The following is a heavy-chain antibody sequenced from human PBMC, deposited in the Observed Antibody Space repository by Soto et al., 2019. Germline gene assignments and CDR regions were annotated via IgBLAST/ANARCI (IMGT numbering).Heavy chain of an antibody. CDR2: IYYSGST. J-gene: IGHJ6*03. V-gene: IGHV4-59*01. CDR3: ARGPSVTIFNYMDV. Sequence: PSETLSLTCTVSGGSISSYYWSWIRQPPGKGLEWIGYIYYSGSTNYNPSLKSRVTISVDTSKDQFSLKLSSVTAADTAVYYCARGPSVTIFNYMDVWAKVTTVPVSS. D-gene: IGHD3-3*01. CDR1: GGSISSYY.